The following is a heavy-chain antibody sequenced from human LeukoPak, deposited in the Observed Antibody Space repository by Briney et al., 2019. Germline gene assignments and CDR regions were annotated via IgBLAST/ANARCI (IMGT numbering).Heavy chain of an antibody. V-gene: IGHV3-30*18. CDR2: ISYDGSNK. D-gene: IGHD3-10*01. CDR3: AKDLVTGSLDY. J-gene: IGHJ4*02. CDR1: GFTFSSYG. Sequence: PGRSLRLSCAASGFTFSSYGMHWVRQAPGKGLEWVAVISYDGSNKYYADSVKGRFTISRDNSKNTLYLRMNSLRAEDTAVYYCAKDLVTGSLDYWGQGTLVTVSS.